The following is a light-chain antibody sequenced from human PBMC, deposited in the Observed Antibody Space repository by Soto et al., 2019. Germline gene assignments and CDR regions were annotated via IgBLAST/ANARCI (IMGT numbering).Light chain of an antibody. CDR2: EVN. CDR3: CSFAGSSTFWV. J-gene: IGLJ3*02. V-gene: IGLV2-23*02. CDR1: TSDVGGYDV. Sequence: QSVLAQPASVSGSPGQSITISCSVTTSDVGGYDVVSWYQQHPGKAPKLMIFEVNQRPSGVSDRFSGSKSGNTASLTISGLQAGDEADYYCCSFAGSSTFWVFGGGTKVTVL.